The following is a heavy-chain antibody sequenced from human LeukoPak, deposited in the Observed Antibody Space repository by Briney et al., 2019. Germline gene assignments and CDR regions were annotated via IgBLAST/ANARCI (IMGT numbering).Heavy chain of an antibody. Sequence: SETLSLTCAVYGGSLSGYYWSWIRQPPGKGLEWIGEINHSGSTNYNPPLKSRVTISVDTSKNQFSLKLSSVTAADTAVYYCARYYGSGSFDLIYYFDYWGQGTLVTVSS. D-gene: IGHD3-10*01. CDR1: GGSLSGYY. J-gene: IGHJ4*02. CDR3: ARYYGSGSFDLIYYFDY. CDR2: INHSGST. V-gene: IGHV4-34*01.